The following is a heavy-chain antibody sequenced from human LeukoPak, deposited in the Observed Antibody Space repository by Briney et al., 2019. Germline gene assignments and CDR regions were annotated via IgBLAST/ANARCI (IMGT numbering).Heavy chain of an antibody. Sequence: GGSLRLSCAASGITFSGYGMHWVRQAPGKGLEWVAFIRYDGSNKYYADSVKGRFTISRDNSKNTLYLQMNSLRAEDTAVYYCARGAYSSSWLNFDYWGQGNLVTVSS. CDR3: ARGAYSSSWLNFDY. D-gene: IGHD6-13*01. CDR1: GITFSGYG. CDR2: IRYDGSNK. J-gene: IGHJ4*02. V-gene: IGHV3-30*02.